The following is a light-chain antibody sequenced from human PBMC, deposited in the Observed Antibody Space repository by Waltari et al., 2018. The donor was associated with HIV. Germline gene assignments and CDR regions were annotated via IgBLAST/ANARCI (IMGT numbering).Light chain of an antibody. CDR3: ASWDDKLSHWV. CDR1: NSNTGNNF. Sequence: QSVLTQPPSASRSPGQRVLIPCSGTNSNTGNNFVSWFQQVPGGAPKLVIYSNEQRPSGVPERFSAAKSGSSASLAITGLQLDDEAEYFCASWDDKLSHWVFGGGTRLAV. CDR2: SNE. V-gene: IGLV1-47*01. J-gene: IGLJ3*02.